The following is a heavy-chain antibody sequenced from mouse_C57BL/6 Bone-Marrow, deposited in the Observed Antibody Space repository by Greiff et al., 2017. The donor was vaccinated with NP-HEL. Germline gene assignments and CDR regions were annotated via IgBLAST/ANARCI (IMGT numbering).Heavy chain of an antibody. V-gene: IGHV5-6*02. CDR2: ISSGGSYT. J-gene: IGHJ3*01. Sequence: VKLVESGGDLVKPGGSLKLSCAASGFTFSSYGMSWVRQTPDKRLEWVATISSGGSYTYYPDSVKGRFTISRDNAKNTLYLQMSSLKSEDTAMYYCARRPFAYWGQGTLVTVSA. CDR3: ARRPFAY. CDR1: GFTFSSYG.